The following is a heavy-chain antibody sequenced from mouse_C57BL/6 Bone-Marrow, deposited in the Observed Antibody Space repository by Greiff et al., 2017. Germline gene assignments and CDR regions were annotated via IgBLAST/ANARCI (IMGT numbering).Heavy chain of an antibody. CDR3: ARSRWLLRAWFAY. Sequence: QVHVKQSGAELARPGASVKLSCNASGYTFTSYGISWVNQRTGQGLEWIGEIYPRSGNTYYNEKFKGKATLTADKSSSTAYMELRSLTSEDSAVYVCARSRWLLRAWFAYWGQGTLVTVSA. CDR1: GYTFTSYG. D-gene: IGHD2-3*01. J-gene: IGHJ3*01. V-gene: IGHV1-81*01. CDR2: IYPRSGNT.